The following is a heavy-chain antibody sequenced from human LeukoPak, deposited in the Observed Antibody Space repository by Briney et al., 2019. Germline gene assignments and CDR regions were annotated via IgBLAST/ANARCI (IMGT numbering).Heavy chain of an antibody. CDR3: ARPSSSGNYYY. Sequence: SQTLSLTCTVSGGSISSSNHWWGWIRQPPGKGLEWIGSIYYSGSPSYSPSLKSRATISVDTSKNQLSLKLSSVTAADTAVYYCARPSSSGNYYYWGQGTLVTVS. CDR1: GGSISSSNHW. V-gene: IGHV4-39*01. CDR2: IYYSGSP. D-gene: IGHD1-26*01. J-gene: IGHJ4*02.